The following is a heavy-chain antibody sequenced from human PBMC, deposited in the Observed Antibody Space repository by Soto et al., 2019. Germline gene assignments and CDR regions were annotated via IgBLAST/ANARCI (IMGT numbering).Heavy chain of an antibody. CDR1: TFTFSSYS. D-gene: IGHD5-12*01. Sequence: EVQLVESGGGLVKPGRSLRLSCAASTFTFSSYSMTWVRQAPGKGLEWVSSISSSGDYIHYADSVKGRFTISRDNAKNSLYLQMNSLRDEDTAVYYCAKGTGAGYDSPWGHWGQGTLVTVSS. CDR3: AKGTGAGYDSPWGH. CDR2: ISSSGDYI. V-gene: IGHV3-21*01. J-gene: IGHJ4*02.